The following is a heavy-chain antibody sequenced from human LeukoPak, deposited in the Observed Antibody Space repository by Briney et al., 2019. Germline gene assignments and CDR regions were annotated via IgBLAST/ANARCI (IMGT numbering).Heavy chain of an antibody. Sequence: ASVKVSCKASGYTFTSYGISWVRQAPGQGLEWMGWISAYNGNTNHAQKLQGRVTMTTDTSTSTAYMELRSMRSDDTAVYYCAKPSGDSSSWYLTSTPYYYGMDVWGQGTTVTVSS. CDR3: AKPSGDSSSWYLTSTPYYYGMDV. V-gene: IGHV1-18*04. CDR2: ISAYNGNT. D-gene: IGHD6-13*01. CDR1: GYTFTSYG. J-gene: IGHJ6*02.